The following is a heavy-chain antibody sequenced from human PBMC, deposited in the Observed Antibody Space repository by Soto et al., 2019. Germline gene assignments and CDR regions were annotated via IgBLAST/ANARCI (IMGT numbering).Heavy chain of an antibody. CDR1: GFTFRIYG. D-gene: IGHD2-15*01. V-gene: IGHV3-33*01. Sequence: GSLLLACAASGFTFRIYGMHGVRQAPGKGLEWVAVIWYDGSNKYYADPVKGRFTISRDNSKNTLYLQMNSLRAEDTAVYYCERDIEPGKGSYGMDVWGQGTKVTVSS. CDR2: IWYDGSNK. J-gene: IGHJ6*02. CDR3: ERDIEPGKGSYGMDV.